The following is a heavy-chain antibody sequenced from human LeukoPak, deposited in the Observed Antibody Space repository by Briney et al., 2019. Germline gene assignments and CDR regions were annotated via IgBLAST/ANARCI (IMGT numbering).Heavy chain of an antibody. Sequence: GGSLRLSCAASGFTFSNYAMHWVRQAPGKGLEWVAFIRYDGSNTDYADSVKGRFTISRDNSKNTVFLQINSLRAEDTAVYYCVKERTGRGDYWGQGTLVIVSS. D-gene: IGHD3/OR15-3a*01. V-gene: IGHV3-30*02. CDR2: IRYDGSNT. J-gene: IGHJ4*02. CDR3: VKERTGRGDY. CDR1: GFTFSNYA.